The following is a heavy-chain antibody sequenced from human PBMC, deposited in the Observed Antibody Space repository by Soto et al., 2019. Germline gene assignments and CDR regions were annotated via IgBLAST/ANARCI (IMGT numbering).Heavy chain of an antibody. D-gene: IGHD6-6*01. CDR1: GFTFSSYW. CDR2: IKQDGSEK. Sequence: EVQLVESGGGLVHPGGSLRVSCAASGFTFSSYWMNWVRQAPGKGLEWVANIKQDGSEKNYVDSVKGRFTISRDNAENSLYLQMNSLRAEDTAVYYCAREYSRSDQGRYYYYMDVWGKGTTVTVSS. CDR3: AREYSRSDQGRYYYYMDV. J-gene: IGHJ6*03. V-gene: IGHV3-7*01.